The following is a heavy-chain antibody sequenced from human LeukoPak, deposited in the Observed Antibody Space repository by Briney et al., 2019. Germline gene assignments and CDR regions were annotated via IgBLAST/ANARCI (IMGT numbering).Heavy chain of an antibody. V-gene: IGHV4-34*01. D-gene: IGHD3-9*01. CDR3: ARHGGGYFDWLRVSNYMDV. Sequence: SETLSLTCAVYGGSFSGYYWSWIRQPPGKGLEWIGEINHSGSTNYNPSLKSRVTISVDTSKNQFSLKLSSVTAADTAVYYCARHGGGYFDWLRVSNYMDVWGKGTTVTISS. CDR2: INHSGST. CDR1: GGSFSGYY. J-gene: IGHJ6*03.